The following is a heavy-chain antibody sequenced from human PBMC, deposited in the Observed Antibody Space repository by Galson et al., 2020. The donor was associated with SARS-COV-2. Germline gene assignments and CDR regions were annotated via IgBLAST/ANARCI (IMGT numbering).Heavy chain of an antibody. CDR1: GGSISSDVYS. CDR2: IYSSGST. Sequence: SETLSLTCTVSGGSISSDVYSWTWIRQPPGKGLEWIGCIYSSGSTYYNLSPKSRVIISLDTSKIQFSLKLRSVTAADTAVYYCARGGDDYGDYGDFWGLGTLVTVSS. J-gene: IGHJ4*02. D-gene: IGHD4-17*01. V-gene: IGHV4-30-4*07. CDR3: ARGGDDYGDYGDF.